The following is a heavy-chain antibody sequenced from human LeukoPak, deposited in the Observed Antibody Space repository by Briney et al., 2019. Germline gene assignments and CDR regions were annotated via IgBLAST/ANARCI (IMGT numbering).Heavy chain of an antibody. CDR3: ARGPRRGQAFDYDTTGYYYLTL. D-gene: IGHD3-22*01. J-gene: IGHJ4*02. CDR2: ISSSSSYI. CDR1: GFTFSSYS. V-gene: IGHV3-21*01. Sequence: GGSLRLSCAASGFTFSSYSMNWVRQAPGKGLEWVSSISSSSSYIYYADSVKGRFTISRDNAKNSLYLQMNSLRAEDTAVYFCARGPRRGQAFDYDTTGYYYLTLWGQGTLVTVSS.